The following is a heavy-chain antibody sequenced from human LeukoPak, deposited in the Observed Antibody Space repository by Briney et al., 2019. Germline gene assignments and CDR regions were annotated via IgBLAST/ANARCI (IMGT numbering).Heavy chain of an antibody. Sequence: ASVKVSCKASGYTFTSYDVNWLRQASGQGLEWLGWMNPNSGNTGYAQKFQGRFTMTWDTSITTAYMELSSLRSEDTAVYYCAREYRHQPDWGQGTLVTVSS. J-gene: IGHJ4*02. CDR3: AREYRHQPD. CDR2: MNPNSGNT. V-gene: IGHV1-8*01. CDR1: GYTFTSYD. D-gene: IGHD5-12*01.